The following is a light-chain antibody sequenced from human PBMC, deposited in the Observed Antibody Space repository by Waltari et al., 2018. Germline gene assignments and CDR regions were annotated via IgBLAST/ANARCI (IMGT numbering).Light chain of an antibody. CDR3: QQYDISPLT. CDR2: DTS. CDR1: QTVRTTY. Sequence: EIELTQSPGTLSLSPGERATLPCRASQTVRTTYLAWYQQKPGQAPTLLIYDTSSRATGIPDRFSGSGSGTDFSLTISSLEPEDFAVYYCQQYDISPLTFGGGTKVETK. V-gene: IGKV3-20*01. J-gene: IGKJ4*01.